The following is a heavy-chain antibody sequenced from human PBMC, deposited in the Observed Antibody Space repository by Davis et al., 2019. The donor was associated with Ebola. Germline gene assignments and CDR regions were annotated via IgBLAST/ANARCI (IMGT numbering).Heavy chain of an antibody. CDR1: GDSFTSHW. CDR3: ASLRRTITGMDDGFDI. J-gene: IGHJ6*04. Sequence: GESLKISCKDSGDSFTSHWIGWVRQMPGKGLEWMGIIYTGDSDTRYSPSFRGQVTISANKSIKAAFLQWSRLRASDTAIYYCASLRRTITGMDDGFDIWGKGTTVTVSS. V-gene: IGHV5-51*01. CDR2: IYTGDSDT. D-gene: IGHD2-8*02.